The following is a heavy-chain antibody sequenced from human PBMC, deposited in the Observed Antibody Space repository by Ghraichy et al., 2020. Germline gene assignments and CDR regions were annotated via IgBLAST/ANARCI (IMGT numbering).Heavy chain of an antibody. CDR3: ARLSMVIPPY. Sequence: SETLSLTCAVSGGSINSNNWWSWVRQPPGKGLEWIGDIYYSGSTNYNPSLKSRVPISLDKSKNQFSLNLSSVIAADTAVYYCARLSMVIPPYWGQGTLVTVSS. D-gene: IGHD3-10*01. J-gene: IGHJ4*02. V-gene: IGHV4-4*02. CDR1: GGSINSNNW. CDR2: IYYSGST.